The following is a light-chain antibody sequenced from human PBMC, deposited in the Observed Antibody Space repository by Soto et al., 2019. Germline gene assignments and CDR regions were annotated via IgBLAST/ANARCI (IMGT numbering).Light chain of an antibody. V-gene: IGKV1-9*01. CDR3: RQLNTQPLT. Sequence: IQLTPSPSTLSASVGDGATIPCRASQGICSSLAWYQQTPGKAPKLLIYTASTWHGGVPSRFSGSGSGADFTLTISSLQPEDFATYYCRQLNTQPLTFGEGTKVDIK. CDR2: TAS. J-gene: IGKJ4*02. CDR1: QGICSS.